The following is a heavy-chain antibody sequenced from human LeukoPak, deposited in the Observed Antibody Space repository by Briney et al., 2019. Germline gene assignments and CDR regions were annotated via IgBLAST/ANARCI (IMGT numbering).Heavy chain of an antibody. D-gene: IGHD5-12*01. CDR3: AKGVSGSLYYFDS. V-gene: IGHV3-23*01. CDR1: GFTFTTYA. J-gene: IGHJ4*02. CDR2: LSGGGGRT. Sequence: GGSLRLSCAAFGFTFTTYAMNWVRQAPGKGLEWVSGLSGGGGRTYYADSVKGRFTISRDSSKSTLFLQMNSLRADDTAVYYCAKGVSGSLYYFDSWGQGTLVTVSS.